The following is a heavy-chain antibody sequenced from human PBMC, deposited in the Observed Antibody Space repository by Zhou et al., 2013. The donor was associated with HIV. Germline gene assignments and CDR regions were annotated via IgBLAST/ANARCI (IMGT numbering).Heavy chain of an antibody. V-gene: IGHV1-69*04. CDR3: ARYLIAAANSHIFDY. Sequence: QVQLVQSGAEVKKPGSSVKVSCKASGGTFSSYAISWVRQAPGQGLEWMGRIIPILGIANYAQKFQGRVTITADKSTSTAYMELSSLRSEDTAVYYCARYLIAAANSHIFDYWGQGTLVTVSS. D-gene: IGHD6-13*01. CDR1: GGTFSSYA. J-gene: IGHJ4*02. CDR2: IIPILGIA.